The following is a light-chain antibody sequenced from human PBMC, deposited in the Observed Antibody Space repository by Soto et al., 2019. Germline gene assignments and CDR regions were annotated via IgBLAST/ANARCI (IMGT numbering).Light chain of an antibody. J-gene: IGLJ2*01. Sequence: QAVVTQPASVSGSPGQSITISCTGTSSDVGRYNYVSWYQQHPGKAPKLMIYDVSYRPSGVSNRFSGSKSGNTASLTISGLQAEDEADYYCSSYTSSITHVFGGGTKLTVL. CDR3: SSYTSSITHV. CDR1: SSDVGRYNY. V-gene: IGLV2-14*03. CDR2: DVS.